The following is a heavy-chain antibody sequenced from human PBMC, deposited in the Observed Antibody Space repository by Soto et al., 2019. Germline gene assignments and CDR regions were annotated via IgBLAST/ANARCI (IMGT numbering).Heavy chain of an antibody. CDR3: ARDLLDDAFDI. Sequence: GGSLRLSCAASGFTFSDYYMSWIRQAPGKGLEWVSYISSSGSTIYYADSVKGRFTISRDNAKNSLYLQMNSLRAEDMAVYYCARDLLDDAFDIWGQGTMVTVSS. J-gene: IGHJ3*02. CDR1: GFTFSDYY. D-gene: IGHD1-1*01. CDR2: ISSSGSTI. V-gene: IGHV3-11*01.